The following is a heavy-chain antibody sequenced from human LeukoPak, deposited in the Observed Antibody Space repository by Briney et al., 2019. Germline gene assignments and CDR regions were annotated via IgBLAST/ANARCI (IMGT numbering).Heavy chain of an antibody. Sequence: PGRSLRLSCAASGFTFSSYAMHWVRQAPGKGLEWVAVISYDGSNKYYADSVKGRFTISRDNSKNTLYLQMNSLRAEDTAVYYCAKEGGTKWGQGTLVTVSS. CDR1: GFTFSSYA. D-gene: IGHD2-8*01. V-gene: IGHV3-30-3*01. J-gene: IGHJ4*02. CDR2: ISYDGSNK. CDR3: AKEGGTK.